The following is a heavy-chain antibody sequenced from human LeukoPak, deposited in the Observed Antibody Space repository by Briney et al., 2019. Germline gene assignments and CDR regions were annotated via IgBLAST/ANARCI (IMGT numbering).Heavy chain of an antibody. CDR2: FDPEDGET. V-gene: IGHV1-24*01. J-gene: IGHJ6*02. CDR3: AAQDCSGGSCYLAYYYYGMDV. CDR1: GYTLNELS. Sequence: ASVKVSCKVSGYTLNELSMHWVRQAPGKGLEWMGGFDPEDGETIYAQKFQGRVTMTEDTSTDTAYMELSSLRSEDTAVYYCAAQDCSGGSCYLAYYYYGMDVWGQGTTVTVSS. D-gene: IGHD2-15*01.